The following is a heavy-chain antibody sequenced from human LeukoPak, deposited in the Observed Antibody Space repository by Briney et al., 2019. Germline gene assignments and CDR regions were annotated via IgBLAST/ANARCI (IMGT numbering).Heavy chain of an antibody. CDR3: ARENSYYDSSGYYYGSGYFDY. J-gene: IGHJ4*02. CDR1: GASFSTYY. V-gene: IGHV4-59*01. D-gene: IGHD3-22*01. Sequence: SETLSLTCTVSGASFSTYYWSWIRQPPGKGLEWIGYIYYSGSTNYNPSLQSRVTISVDTSKNQFSLRLSSVTAADTAMYYCARENSYYDSSGYYYGSGYFDYWGQGTLVTVSS. CDR2: IYYSGST.